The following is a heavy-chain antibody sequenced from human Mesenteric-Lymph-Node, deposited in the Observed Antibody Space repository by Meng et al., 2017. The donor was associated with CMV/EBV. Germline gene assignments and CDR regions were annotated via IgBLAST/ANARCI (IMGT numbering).Heavy chain of an antibody. CDR3: ARDHYGSGSYSGVLS. CDR1: GYTFTGYY. CDR2: INPNSGGT. J-gene: IGHJ5*02. D-gene: IGHD3-10*01. V-gene: IGHV1-2*06. Sequence: ASGYTFTGYYMHWVRQAPGQGLEWMGRINPNSGGTNYAQKFQGRVTMTRDTSISTAYMELSRLRSDDTAVYYCARDHYGSGSYSGVLSWGQGTLAPSPQ.